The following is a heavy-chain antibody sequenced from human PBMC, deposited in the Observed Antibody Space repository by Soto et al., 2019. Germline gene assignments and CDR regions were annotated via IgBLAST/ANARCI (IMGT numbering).Heavy chain of an antibody. D-gene: IGHD3-3*01. Sequence: PSETLSLTCTVSGPSISSSSYYLGWVRQPPGKGLEWIGSIYYSGSTYYNPSLKSRVTISVDTSKNQFSLKLSSVTAADTAVYYCARPRKDYDFWSGPETYYYYMDVWGKGTTVTVSS. CDR3: ARPRKDYDFWSGPETYYYYMDV. V-gene: IGHV4-39*01. CDR1: GPSISSSSYY. J-gene: IGHJ6*03. CDR2: IYYSGST.